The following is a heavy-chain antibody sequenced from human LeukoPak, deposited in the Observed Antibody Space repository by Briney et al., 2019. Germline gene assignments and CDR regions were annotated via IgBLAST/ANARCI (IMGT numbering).Heavy chain of an antibody. Sequence: SETLSLTCTVSGGSINNYYWSWIRQPPGKGLEWIGYIYYIGSTNYNPSLKSRVTISVDTSKNQFSLKVRAVTAADTAVYYCARDVDPHFWGQGTLVTVSS. CDR2: IYYIGST. CDR1: GGSINNYY. V-gene: IGHV4-59*01. D-gene: IGHD5-12*01. J-gene: IGHJ1*01. CDR3: ARDVDPHF.